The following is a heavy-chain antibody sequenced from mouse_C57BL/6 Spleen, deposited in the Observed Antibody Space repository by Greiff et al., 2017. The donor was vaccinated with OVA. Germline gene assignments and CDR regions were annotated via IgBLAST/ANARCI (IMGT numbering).Heavy chain of an antibody. V-gene: IGHV5-6*01. D-gene: IGHD1-1*01. CDR2: ISSGGSYT. CDR3: ASEYYGSSPFDV. CDR1: GFTFSSYG. J-gene: IGHJ1*03. Sequence: EVHLVESGGDLVKPGGSLKLSCAASGFTFSSYGMSWVRQTPDKRLEWVATISSGGSYTYYPDSVKGRFTISRDNAKNTLYLQMSSLKSEDTAMYYCASEYYGSSPFDVWGTGTTVTVSS.